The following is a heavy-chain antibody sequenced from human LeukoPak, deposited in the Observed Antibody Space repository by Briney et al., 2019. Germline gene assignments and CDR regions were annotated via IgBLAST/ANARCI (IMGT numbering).Heavy chain of an antibody. CDR2: IIPILGIA. CDR1: EGTFSTDS. V-gene: IGHV1-69*04. Sequence: ASVKVSCKASEGTFSTDSITWVRQAPGQGLEWMGRIIPILGIANYAQRFQVRVTITADKSTRTAYMELSSLRSEDTAIYYCARDPGQPWGAFDVWGQGTKVTVSS. D-gene: IGHD3-16*01. J-gene: IGHJ3*01. CDR3: ARDPGQPWGAFDV.